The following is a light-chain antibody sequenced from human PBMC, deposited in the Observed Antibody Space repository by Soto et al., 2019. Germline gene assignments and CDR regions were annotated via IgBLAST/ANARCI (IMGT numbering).Light chain of an antibody. CDR3: GTWDSSLSAVGWV. V-gene: IGLV1-51*01. CDR2: DNN. J-gene: IGLJ3*02. Sequence: QSVLTQPPSVSAAPGQKVTISCSGSSSNIGNNYVYWYQQLPGTAPKLLIYDNNKRPSGIPDRFSGSKSGTSATLGITGLQTGDEADYYCGTWDSSLSAVGWVFGGGTKLTVL. CDR1: SSNIGNNY.